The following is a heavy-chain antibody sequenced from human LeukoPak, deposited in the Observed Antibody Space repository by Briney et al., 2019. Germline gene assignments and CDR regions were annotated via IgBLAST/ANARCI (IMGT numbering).Heavy chain of an antibody. CDR3: TRDRQYSGSYYPYYYYYMDV. CDR2: IKSKTDGGTT. Sequence: GGSLRLSCAASGFTFSNAWMSWVRQAPGKGLEWVGRIKSKTDGGTTDYAAPVKGRFTISRDDSKSIAYLQMNSLKTEDTAVYYCTRDRQYSGSYYPYYYYYMDVWGKGTTVTVSS. CDR1: GFTFSNAW. J-gene: IGHJ6*03. D-gene: IGHD1-26*01. V-gene: IGHV3-15*01.